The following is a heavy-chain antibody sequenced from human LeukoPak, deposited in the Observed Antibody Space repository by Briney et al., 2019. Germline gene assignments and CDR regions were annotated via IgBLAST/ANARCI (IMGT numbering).Heavy chain of an antibody. CDR2: ISSGGSTI. V-gene: IGHV3-48*03. Sequence: PGGSLRLSCAVSGFTFSSYEMNWVRQAPGKGLEWVSYISSGGSTIYYADSVKGRFTISRDNAKNSLYLQMNSLRAEDTAVYYCARDYDGNYRAHIDYWGQGTLVTVSS. CDR1: GFTFSSYE. J-gene: IGHJ4*02. D-gene: IGHD4-23*01. CDR3: ARDYDGNYRAHIDY.